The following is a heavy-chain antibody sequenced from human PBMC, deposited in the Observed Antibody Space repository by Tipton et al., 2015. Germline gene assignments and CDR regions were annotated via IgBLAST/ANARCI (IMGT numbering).Heavy chain of an antibody. D-gene: IGHD3-3*01. CDR1: GFSFNNYG. CDR2: ISYDGSKK. J-gene: IGHJ6*01. V-gene: IGHV3-30*03. CDR3: ATHVRGAKRIGVVSGTVNRYYAMDI. Sequence: SLRLSCTASGFSFNNYGMHWVRQAPGKGLEWVAVISYDGSKKYYADSVQGRFTMSRDNSKNTLHLQMNSLRAEDTAVYYCATHVRGAKRIGVVSGTVNRYYAMDIWGQGTTVTVSS.